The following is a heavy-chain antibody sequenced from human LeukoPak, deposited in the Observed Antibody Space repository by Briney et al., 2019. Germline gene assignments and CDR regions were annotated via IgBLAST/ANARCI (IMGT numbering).Heavy chain of an antibody. V-gene: IGHV3-9*01. CDR3: AKERPEGYNWFDP. D-gene: IGHD6-25*01. CDR2: INWNGGSI. Sequence: GGSLRLSCVASGFTFGDYPMHWVRQVPGKGLEWVSGINWNGGSIGYADSVKGRFTISRDNAKNSLYLQMNSLRAEDTAVYYCAKERPEGYNWFDPWGQGTLVTVSS. CDR1: GFTFGDYP. J-gene: IGHJ5*02.